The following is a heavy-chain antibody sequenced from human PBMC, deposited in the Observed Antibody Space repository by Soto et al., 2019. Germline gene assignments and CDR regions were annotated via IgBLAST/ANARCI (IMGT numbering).Heavy chain of an antibody. D-gene: IGHD2-2*01. J-gene: IGHJ5*02. Sequence: QLQVQESGPGLVKPSETLSLTCTVSGGSISSSSYHWGWLRQPPGKGLEWIGNFYYSGSTNSTPSLRRRVTISVDTSKNQCTLNLSSVTAADTAVYYCARRNCRASCHFTGDTGGQGPLVPFSS. CDR2: FYYSGST. CDR1: GGSISSSSYH. V-gene: IGHV4-39*01. CDR3: ARRNCRASCHFTGDT.